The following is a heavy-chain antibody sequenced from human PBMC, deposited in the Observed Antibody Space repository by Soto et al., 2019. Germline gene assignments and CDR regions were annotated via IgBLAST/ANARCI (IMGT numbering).Heavy chain of an antibody. V-gene: IGHV4-34*01. CDR1: GGSFSGYY. J-gene: IGHJ5*02. CDR2: INHSGST. Sequence: QVQLQQWGAGLLKPSETLSLTCAVYGGSFSGYYWSWIRRPPGKGLEWIGEINHSGSTNYNPSLKRRVTISVDTSNNQFSRTLGCVTAADTAVYYCARADFYYYGSGSYLYWFDPGGQGTLVTVSA. D-gene: IGHD3-10*01. CDR3: ARADFYYYGSGSYLYWFDP.